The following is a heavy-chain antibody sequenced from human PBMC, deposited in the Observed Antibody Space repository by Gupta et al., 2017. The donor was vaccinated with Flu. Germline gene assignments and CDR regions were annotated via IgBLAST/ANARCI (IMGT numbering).Heavy chain of an antibody. V-gene: IGHV4-59*11. D-gene: IGHD3-3*01. J-gene: IGHJ2*01. CDR2: LFFTGDT. Sequence: DPITQHYWTWVRQPPGQGLEWIGSLFFTGDTYYSPSLRSRLTLSMDTSKNEFSLTLKSVTSADTAVYFCARVLRSDTTSAFWYFDLWGRGTLVTVSS. CDR3: ARVLRSDTTSAFWYFDL. CDR1: DPITQHY.